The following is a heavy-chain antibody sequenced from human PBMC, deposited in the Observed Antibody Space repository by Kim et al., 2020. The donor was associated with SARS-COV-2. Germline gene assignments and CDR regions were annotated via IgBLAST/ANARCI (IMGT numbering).Heavy chain of an antibody. J-gene: IGHJ4*02. CDR2: IYYSGST. Sequence: SETLSLTCTVSGGSISSSSYYWGWIRQPPGKGLEWIGSIYYSGSTYYNPSLKSRVTISVDTSKNQFSLKLSSVTAADTAVYYCARDPWLHGGYWGQGTL. V-gene: IGHV4-39*07. CDR3: ARDPWLHGGY. D-gene: IGHD5-12*01. CDR1: GGSISSSSYY.